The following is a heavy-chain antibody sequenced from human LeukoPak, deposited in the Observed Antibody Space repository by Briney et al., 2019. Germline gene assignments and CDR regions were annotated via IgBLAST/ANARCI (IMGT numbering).Heavy chain of an antibody. V-gene: IGHV4-59*12. J-gene: IGHJ4*02. CDR2: IYYSGST. CDR3: ARGYCSGGSCYESRGWFDY. D-gene: IGHD2-15*01. CDR1: GGSISSYY. Sequence: SETLSLTCTVSGGSISSYYWSWIRQSPGKGLEWIGYIYYSGSTNYNPSLKSRVSISVDTSKNQFSLKLSSVTAADTAVYFCARGYCSGGSCYESRGWFDYWGQGTLVTVSS.